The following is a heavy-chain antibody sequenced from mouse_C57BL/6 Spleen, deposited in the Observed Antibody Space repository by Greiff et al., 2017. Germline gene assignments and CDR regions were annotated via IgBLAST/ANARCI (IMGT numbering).Heavy chain of an antibody. CDR1: GFTFSDYY. J-gene: IGHJ4*01. Sequence: EVQRVESEGGLVQPGSSMKLSCTASGFTFSDYYMAWVRQVPEKGLEWVANINYDGSSTYYLDSLKSRFIISRDNAKNILYLQMSSLKSEDTATYYCAREGGNYPYYAMDYWGQGTSVTVSS. CDR3: AREGGNYPYYAMDY. V-gene: IGHV5-16*01. D-gene: IGHD2-1*01. CDR2: INYDGSST.